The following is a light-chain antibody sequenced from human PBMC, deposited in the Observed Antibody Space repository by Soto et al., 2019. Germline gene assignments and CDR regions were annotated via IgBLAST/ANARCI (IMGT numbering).Light chain of an antibody. CDR3: QQYGSPPSYT. Sequence: EIVLTQSPGTLSLSPGERATLSCRASQSVSSSYLAWYQQKPGQAPRLLIYGASSRATGIPDRFSGSGSGTDFTLTIIRLEPEDFAVYYCQQYGSPPSYTFGQGTKLEIK. CDR2: GAS. V-gene: IGKV3-20*01. CDR1: QSVSSSY. J-gene: IGKJ2*01.